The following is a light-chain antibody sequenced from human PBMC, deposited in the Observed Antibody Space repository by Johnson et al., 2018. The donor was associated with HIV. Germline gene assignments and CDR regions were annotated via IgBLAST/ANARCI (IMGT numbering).Light chain of an antibody. V-gene: IGLV1-51*01. CDR2: DNN. CDR1: SSNIGKNY. Sequence: QSILTQPPSVSAAPGQKVTISCSGSSSNIGKNYVSWYQQLPGTAPKLLIYDNNKRPSGIPDRFSGSKSGTSATLGITGLQTGAEADYYCGTWDSSLSASRVFGPGTKGTVL. J-gene: IGLJ1*01. CDR3: GTWDSSLSASRV.